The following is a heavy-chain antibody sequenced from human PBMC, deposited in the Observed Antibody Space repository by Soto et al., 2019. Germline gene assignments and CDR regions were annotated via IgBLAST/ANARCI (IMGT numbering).Heavy chain of an antibody. J-gene: IGHJ4*02. CDR2: ISYDGSNK. CDR3: ARDYDILTGLLDY. Sequence: GGSLRLSCAASGFTFSSYAMHWVRQAPGKGLEWVAVISYDGSNKYYADSVKGRFTISRDNSKNTLYLQMNSLRAEDTAVYYCARDYDILTGLLDYWGQGTLVTSPQ. V-gene: IGHV3-30-3*01. CDR1: GFTFSSYA. D-gene: IGHD3-9*01.